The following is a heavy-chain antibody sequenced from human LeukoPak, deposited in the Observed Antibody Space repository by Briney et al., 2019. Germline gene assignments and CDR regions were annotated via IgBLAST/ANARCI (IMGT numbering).Heavy chain of an antibody. D-gene: IGHD6-6*01. V-gene: IGHV4-30-4*01. CDR1: GGSISSGDYY. J-gene: IGHJ6*02. CDR2: FYYSGST. CDR3: ARAKAARRYYYYYYGMDV. Sequence: PSETLSLTCTVSGGSISSGDYYWSWIRQPPGKGLEWIGCFYYSGSTYYNPSLKSRVTISVDTSKNQFSLKLSSVTAADTAVYYCARAKAARRYYYYYYGMDVWGQGTTVTVSS.